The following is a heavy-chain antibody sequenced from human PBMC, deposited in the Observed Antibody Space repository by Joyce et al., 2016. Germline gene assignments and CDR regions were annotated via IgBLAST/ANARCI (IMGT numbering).Heavy chain of an antibody. CDR3: ARMITFGGVIVVDYFDY. CDR2: IRSGSSAK. D-gene: IGHD3-16*02. V-gene: IGHV3-48*02. J-gene: IGHJ4*02. CDR1: GFTFSNYN. Sequence: EVQLVESGGGLVQPGGSLRLSCAASGFTFSNYNMNWVRQAPGKGREWVSYIRSGSSAKNYADFVKGRFNISRDNAKNSLYLQMNSLRDEDTAVYYCARMITFGGVIVVDYFDYWGQGTLVTVSS.